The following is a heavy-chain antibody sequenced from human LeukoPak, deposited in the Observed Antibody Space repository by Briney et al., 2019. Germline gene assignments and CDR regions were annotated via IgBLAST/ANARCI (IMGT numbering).Heavy chain of an antibody. CDR3: ARREAARRGYSSSWYGWYYFDY. J-gene: IGHJ4*02. V-gene: IGHV4-34*01. D-gene: IGHD6-13*01. CDR1: GGSFSGYY. Sequence: PSETLSLTCAVYGGSFSGYYWSWIRQPPGKGLEWIGEINHSGSTNYNPSLESRVTISVDTSKNQFSLKLSSVTAADTAVYYCARREAARRGYSSSWYGWYYFDYWGQGTLVTVSS. CDR2: INHSGST.